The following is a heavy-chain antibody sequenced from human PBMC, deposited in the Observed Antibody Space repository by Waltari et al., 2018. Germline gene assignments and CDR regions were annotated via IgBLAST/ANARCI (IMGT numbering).Heavy chain of an antibody. J-gene: IGHJ3*02. CDR2: ISGSGGST. CDR3: AKSLVRIGNAFDI. D-gene: IGHD3-16*01. CDR1: GCTFSSHA. V-gene: IGHV3-23*04. Sequence: EVQLVESGGGLVQPGGSLRLPCAASGCTFSSHAMTWVRQAPGKGLEWVSAISGSGGSTYYADSVKGRFTISRDNSKNTLYLQMNSLRAEDTAVYYCAKSLVRIGNAFDIWGQGTMVTVSS.